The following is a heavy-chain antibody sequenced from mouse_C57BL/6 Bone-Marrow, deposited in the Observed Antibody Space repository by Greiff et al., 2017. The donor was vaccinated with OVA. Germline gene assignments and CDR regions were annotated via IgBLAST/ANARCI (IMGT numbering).Heavy chain of an antibody. V-gene: IGHV1-75*01. CDR1: GYTFTDYY. Sequence: VQLQQSGPELVKPGASVKISCKASGYTFTDYYINWVKQRPGQGLEWIRWIFPGSGSTYYNEKFKGKATLTVDKSSRTAYMLLSSLTSEDSAVYFCARSYGSSPWFAYWGQGTLVTVSA. J-gene: IGHJ3*01. CDR3: ARSYGSSPWFAY. CDR2: IFPGSGST. D-gene: IGHD1-1*01.